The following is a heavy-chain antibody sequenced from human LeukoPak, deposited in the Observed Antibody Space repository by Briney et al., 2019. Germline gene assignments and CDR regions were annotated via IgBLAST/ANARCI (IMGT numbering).Heavy chain of an antibody. J-gene: IGHJ6*04. CDR1: GFTFNSYS. CDR2: ISSSSSTI. CDR3: AELGITMIGGV. Sequence: GGSLRLSCAASGFTFNSYSMNWVRQAPGKGLEWVSYISSSSSTIYYADSVKGRFTISRDNAKNSLYLQMNSLRAQDTAVYYCAELGITMIGGVWGKGTTVTISS. D-gene: IGHD3-10*02. V-gene: IGHV3-48*01.